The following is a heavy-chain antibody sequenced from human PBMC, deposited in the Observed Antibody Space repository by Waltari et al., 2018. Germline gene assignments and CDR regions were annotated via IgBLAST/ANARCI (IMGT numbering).Heavy chain of an antibody. Sequence: EVQLVESGGGLVQPGGSLRLSCAASGFTFGSSWMSWVRQAPGKGLEWWANIRGDGGAKFYVESVRGRFTISRDNVENSLYLQMNTLRVEDTALYYCATSKDAPGNSWGQGTLVTVSS. J-gene: IGHJ4*02. CDR3: ATSKDAPGNS. D-gene: IGHD2-2*01. CDR1: GFTFGSSW. CDR2: IRGDGGAK. V-gene: IGHV3-7*01.